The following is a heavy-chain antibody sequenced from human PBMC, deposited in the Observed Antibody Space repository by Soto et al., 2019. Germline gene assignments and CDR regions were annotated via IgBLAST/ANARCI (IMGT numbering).Heavy chain of an antibody. CDR2: IYIGGNT. D-gene: IGHD5-18*01. V-gene: IGHV3-53*01. CDR1: VFSVTTNY. Sequence: AWSLRLASAPSVFSVTTNYMSWVRQAPGKGLEWASVIYIGGNTYYADSVKGRFAISRDDSKNTVYLQMNSLRVEDTAMYYCATGGHTYGPDGFDIWGRGTMVTVSS. CDR3: ATGGHTYGPDGFDI. J-gene: IGHJ3*02.